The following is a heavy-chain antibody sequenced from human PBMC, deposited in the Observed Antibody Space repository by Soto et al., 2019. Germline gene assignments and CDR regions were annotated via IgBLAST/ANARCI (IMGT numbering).Heavy chain of an antibody. CDR3: ARDLSEYSSSYLDY. V-gene: IGHV1-69*13. CDR2: IIPIFGTA. J-gene: IGHJ4*02. CDR1: GGTFSSYA. Sequence: SVKVSCKASGGTFSSYAISWVRQAPGQGLEWMGGIIPIFGTANYAQKFQGRVTITADESTSTAYMELSGLRSEDTAVYYCARDLSEYSSSYLDYQGQVSPFTVSS. D-gene: IGHD6-6*01.